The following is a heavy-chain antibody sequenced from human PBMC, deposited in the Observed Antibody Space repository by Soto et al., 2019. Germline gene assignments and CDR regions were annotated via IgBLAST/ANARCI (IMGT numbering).Heavy chain of an antibody. CDR1: GGSVRDAY. CDR2: VSASGTT. V-gene: IGHV4-59*02. D-gene: IGHD1-26*01. CDR3: ARVGHLNVYYASDY. J-gene: IGHJ4*02. Sequence: QVQLQASGPGLVKPSETLSLICSVSGGSVRDAYWTWIRQPPGKGLEWIGYVSASGTTKYSSSLKSRVTMSVDTSKNQFSLNINSVTTADTAIYYCARVGHLNVYYASDYWGQGVLVTVSS.